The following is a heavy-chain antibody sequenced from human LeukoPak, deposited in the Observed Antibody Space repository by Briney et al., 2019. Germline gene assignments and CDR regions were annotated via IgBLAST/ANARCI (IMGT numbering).Heavy chain of an antibody. D-gene: IGHD6-19*01. Sequence: VSVKVSCKASGYTFTSYYIHWVRQAPGQGLEWMGIINPSGGSTSYAQKFQGRVTMTRDTSTSTVFMELSSLRSEDTAVYYCAREYSSGCLDYWGQGTLVTVSS. V-gene: IGHV1-46*01. CDR3: AREYSSGCLDY. J-gene: IGHJ4*02. CDR1: GYTFTSYY. CDR2: INPSGGST.